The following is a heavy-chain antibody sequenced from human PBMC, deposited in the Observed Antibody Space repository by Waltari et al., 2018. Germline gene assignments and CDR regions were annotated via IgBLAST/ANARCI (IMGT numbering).Heavy chain of an antibody. CDR3: ARGEYSNGWCDVFDI. D-gene: IGHD6-19*01. Sequence: QVQLVESGGGVVQPGGSLRLSCSASRFTLSNYVMHWVRQATGKGLEWVAGLSSDGNSKYYADSVKGRFTISRDHSKDTVSLQMNSLKVEDTAVYFCARGEYSNGWCDVFDIWGQGTMVTVSS. J-gene: IGHJ3*02. CDR1: RFTLSNYV. V-gene: IGHV3-30*01. CDR2: LSSDGNSK.